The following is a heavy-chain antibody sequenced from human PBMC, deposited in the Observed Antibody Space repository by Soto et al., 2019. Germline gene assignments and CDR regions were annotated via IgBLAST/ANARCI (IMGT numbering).Heavy chain of an antibody. CDR1: GGSFSGYY. CDR3: ARGYRVFGVAGRPYYHYGMDV. J-gene: IGHJ6*02. Sequence: NPSETLSLTCAVYGGSFSGYYWSWIRQPPGKGLEWIGEINHSGSTNYNPSLKSRVTISVDTSKNQFSLKLSSVTAADTAVYYCARGYRVFGVAGRPYYHYGMDVWGQGTTVTVSS. D-gene: IGHD3-3*01. CDR2: INHSGST. V-gene: IGHV4-34*01.